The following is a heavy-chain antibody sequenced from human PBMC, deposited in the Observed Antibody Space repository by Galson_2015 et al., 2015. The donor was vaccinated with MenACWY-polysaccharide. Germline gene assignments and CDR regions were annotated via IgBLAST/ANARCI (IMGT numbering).Heavy chain of an antibody. D-gene: IGHD2-15*01. CDR3: AKANSGGICTSGWACWFDP. CDR1: GFTFTNYA. CDR2: IGGSGTT. V-gene: IGHV3-23*01. Sequence: SLRLSCAASGFTFTNYAMNWVRRAPGKGLEWVSSIGGSGTTYYAGSVKGRFTISRDNSKNMVYLQMNSLRAEDTAIYYCAKANSGGICTSGWACWFDPWGQGSLVIVSS. J-gene: IGHJ5*02.